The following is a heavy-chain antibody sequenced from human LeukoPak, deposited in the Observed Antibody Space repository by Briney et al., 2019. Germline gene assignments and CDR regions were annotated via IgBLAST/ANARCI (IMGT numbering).Heavy chain of an antibody. CDR3: AKEPYSGYSSSWYDY. CDR2: ISYDGSNK. D-gene: IGHD6-13*01. Sequence: GGSLRLSCAASGFTFSSYGMHWVRQAPGKGLEWVAVISYDGSNKYYADSVKGRFTISRDNSKNTLYLQMSSLRAEDTAVYYCAKEPYSGYSSSWYDYWGQGTLVTVSS. CDR1: GFTFSSYG. J-gene: IGHJ4*02. V-gene: IGHV3-30*18.